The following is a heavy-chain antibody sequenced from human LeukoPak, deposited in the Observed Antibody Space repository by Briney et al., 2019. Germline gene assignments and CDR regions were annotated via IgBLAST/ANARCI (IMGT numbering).Heavy chain of an antibody. CDR3: AKDQGTMAGTIVY. CDR2: IKQDGSEK. J-gene: IGHJ4*02. V-gene: IGHV3-7*01. D-gene: IGHD6-19*01. CDR1: GFTFSTYW. Sequence: GGSLRLSCAASGFTFSTYWMSWVRQAPGKGLEWVANIKQDGSEKYYVDSVKGRFTISRDNSRNTLYLQINSLRGEDTAIYYCAKDQGTMAGTIVYWGQGTLVTVSS.